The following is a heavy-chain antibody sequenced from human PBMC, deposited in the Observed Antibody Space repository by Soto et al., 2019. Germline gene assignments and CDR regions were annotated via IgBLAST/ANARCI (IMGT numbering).Heavy chain of an antibody. J-gene: IGHJ6*02. V-gene: IGHV4-30-4*01. CDR2: IYYSGST. Sequence: ASETLSLTCTVSGGSISSGDYYWSWIRQPPGKGLEWIGYIYYSGSTYYNPSLKSRVTISVDTSKNQFSLKLSSVTAADTAVYYCARDRLGYYDFWSGYYTHYYGIDVSGQGTTVTVSS. CDR3: ARDRLGYYDFWSGYYTHYYGIDV. CDR1: GGSISSGDYY. D-gene: IGHD3-3*01.